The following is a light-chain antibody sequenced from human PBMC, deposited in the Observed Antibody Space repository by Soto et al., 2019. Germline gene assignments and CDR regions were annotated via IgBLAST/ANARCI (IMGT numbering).Light chain of an antibody. J-gene: IGKJ2*01. Sequence: DIQMTQSPSTLSASVGDRVTITCRASQSISSWLAWYQQKPGKAPKLLIYKASSLKSGVPSRFSGSGSGTEFTLTISSLQPDDFATYYCQQYNSYRMYTFGQGTKLEIK. V-gene: IGKV1-5*03. CDR1: QSISSW. CDR2: KAS. CDR3: QQYNSYRMYT.